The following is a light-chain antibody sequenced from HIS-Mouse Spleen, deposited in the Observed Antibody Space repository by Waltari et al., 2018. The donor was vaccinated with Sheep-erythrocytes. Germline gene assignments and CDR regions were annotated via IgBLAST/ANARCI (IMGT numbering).Light chain of an antibody. CDR2: DVS. CDR3: CSYAGSYNHV. Sequence: QSALTQPRSVSGSPGQSVTTSCTGTSRDVGGYTYVSWYQQHPGKAPKLMIYDVSKRPSGVPDRFSGSKSGNTASLTISGLQAEDEADYYCCSYAGSYNHVFATGTKVTVL. CDR1: SRDVGGYTY. V-gene: IGLV2-11*02. J-gene: IGLJ1*01.